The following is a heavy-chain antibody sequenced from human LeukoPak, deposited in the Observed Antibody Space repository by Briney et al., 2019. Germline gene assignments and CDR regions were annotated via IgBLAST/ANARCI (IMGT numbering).Heavy chain of an antibody. CDR3: TTSFEDSGSYYGYFDY. CDR1: SDQY. D-gene: IGHD1-26*01. Sequence: GGSLRLSCAAFSDQYMDWVRQAPGKGLEWVGRIKSKTDGGTTDYAAPVKGRFTISRDDSKNTLYLQMNSLKTEVTAVYYCTTSFEDSGSYYGYFDYWGQGTLVTVSS. CDR2: IKSKTDGGTT. J-gene: IGHJ4*02. V-gene: IGHV3-15*01.